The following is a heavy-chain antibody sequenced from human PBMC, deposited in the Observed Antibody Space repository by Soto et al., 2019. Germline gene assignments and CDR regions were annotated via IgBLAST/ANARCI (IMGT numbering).Heavy chain of an antibody. V-gene: IGHV3-49*04. CDR1: GFNFAAYT. Sequence: LRLSCSASGFNFAAYTMSWVRLTPGKGLEWVGFIRRIAYGGTTDYAASVKGRFTISRDDSRKIVYLQMSRLKIEDTAVYYCSRSLAIDFDSWGQGTLVTVS. J-gene: IGHJ4*02. CDR2: IRRIAYGGTT. CDR3: SRSLAIDFDS.